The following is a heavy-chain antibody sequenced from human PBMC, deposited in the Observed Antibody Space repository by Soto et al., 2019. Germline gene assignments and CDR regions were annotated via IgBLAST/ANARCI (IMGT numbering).Heavy chain of an antibody. V-gene: IGHV4-59*08. CDR2: IYYSGST. D-gene: IGHD5-12*01. J-gene: IGHJ4*02. Sequence: SETLSLTCTVSGGSISSYYWSWIRQPPGKGLEWIGYIYYSGSTNYNPSLKSRVTISVDTSKNQFSLKLSSVTAADTAVYYCARHMATPPDYTYYFDYWGQGTLVTVSS. CDR3: ARHMATPPDYTYYFDY. CDR1: GGSISSYY.